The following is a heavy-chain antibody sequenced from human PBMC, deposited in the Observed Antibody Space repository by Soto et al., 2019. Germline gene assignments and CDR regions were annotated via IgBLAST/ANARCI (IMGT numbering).Heavy chain of an antibody. V-gene: IGHV1-18*01. CDR1: GYTFTSYG. D-gene: IGHD6-19*01. J-gene: IGHJ3*02. CDR3: ATSYSSGWYGAFDI. Sequence: ASVKVSCKASGYTFTSYGISWGRQAPGQGLEWMGWISAYNGNTNYAQKLQGRVTMTTDTSTSTAYMELRSLRSDDTAVYYCATSYSSGWYGAFDIWGQGTMVTVSS. CDR2: ISAYNGNT.